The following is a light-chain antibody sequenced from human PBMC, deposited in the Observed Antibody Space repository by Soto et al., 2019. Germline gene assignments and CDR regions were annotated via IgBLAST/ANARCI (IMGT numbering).Light chain of an antibody. CDR1: SSNIGADYD. Sequence: QSVLTQPPSVSGAPGQRVTISCTGSSSNIGADYDIHWYQHLPGTAPQLLIYDDINRPSGVPDRFSGSKSGTAASLTIAGLQDEEEADYYCVSYASIRSVVFGGGTKLTVL. J-gene: IGLJ2*01. CDR2: DDI. CDR3: VSYASIRSVV. V-gene: IGLV1-40*01.